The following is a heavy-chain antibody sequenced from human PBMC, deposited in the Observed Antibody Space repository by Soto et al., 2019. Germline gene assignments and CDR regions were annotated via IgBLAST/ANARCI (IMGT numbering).Heavy chain of an antibody. CDR1: GFTFSSYG. CDR3: AKDPYYYDSSGYPGYFDY. D-gene: IGHD3-22*01. J-gene: IGHJ4*02. V-gene: IGHV3-30*18. CDR2: ISYDGSNK. Sequence: QVQLVESGGGVVQPGRSLRLSCAASGFTFSSYGMHWVRQAPGKGLEWVAVISYDGSNKYYADSVKGRFTISRDNSKNTLYLQMNSLRAEDTAVYYCAKDPYYYDSSGYPGYFDYWGQGTLVTVSS.